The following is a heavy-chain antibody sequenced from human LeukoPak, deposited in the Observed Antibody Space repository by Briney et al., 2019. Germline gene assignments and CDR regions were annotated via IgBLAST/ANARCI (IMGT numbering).Heavy chain of an antibody. J-gene: IGHJ4*02. V-gene: IGHV3-30-3*01. Sequence: WVRQPPGKGLEWVAVISYDGSHKYYADSVKGRFTISRDNSKNTLYLQMNSLRAEDTAVYFCARDPSSWFFDYWGQGTLVTVSS. D-gene: IGHD6-13*01. CDR2: ISYDGSHK. CDR3: ARDPSSWFFDY.